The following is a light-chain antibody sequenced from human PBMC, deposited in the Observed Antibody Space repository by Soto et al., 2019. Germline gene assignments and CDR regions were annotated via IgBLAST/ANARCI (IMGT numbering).Light chain of an antibody. Sequence: DIQMTQSPSTLSASVGDKVTIISRARESVVGWLAWYQQKPGRAPKLLIFYVSTLASGVPSRFNGSGFGTEFTLTISSLQPDDCATYYCQQYSVYWTFGQGTKVELK. CDR3: QQYSVYWT. CDR1: ESVVGW. J-gene: IGKJ1*01. V-gene: IGKV1-5*02. CDR2: YVS.